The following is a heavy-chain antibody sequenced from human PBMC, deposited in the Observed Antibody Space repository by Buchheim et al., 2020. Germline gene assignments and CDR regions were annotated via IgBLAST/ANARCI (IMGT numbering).Heavy chain of an antibody. D-gene: IGHD3-10*01. J-gene: IGHJ4*02. Sequence: QLQLQESGPGLVKPSETLSLTCTVSGGSISSSSYYWGWIRQPPGKGLEWIGSIYYSGSTYYNPSLKSRVTISVHTSKNQFSLKLSSVTAADTAVYYCARDSNWDGSGSYYAVFDYWGQGTL. CDR2: IYYSGST. CDR1: GGSISSSSYY. V-gene: IGHV4-39*07. CDR3: ARDSNWDGSGSYYAVFDY.